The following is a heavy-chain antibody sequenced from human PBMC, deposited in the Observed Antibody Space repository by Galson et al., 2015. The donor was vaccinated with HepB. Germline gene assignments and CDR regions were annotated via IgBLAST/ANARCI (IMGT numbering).Heavy chain of an antibody. V-gene: IGHV3-66*01. CDR1: GFSVSGNY. CDR2: LYTGGGT. J-gene: IGHJ4*02. CDR3: ATLTFYYDSQTYKSSPKFDF. Sequence: SLRLSCAASGFSVSGNYMSWVRQAPGKGLQWVSSLYTGGGTYYADSVKGRFAISRDHSKNTLFLQMDNLRTEDTAVYYCATLTFYYDSQTYKSSPKFDFWGQGTLVTVSS. D-gene: IGHD3-22*01.